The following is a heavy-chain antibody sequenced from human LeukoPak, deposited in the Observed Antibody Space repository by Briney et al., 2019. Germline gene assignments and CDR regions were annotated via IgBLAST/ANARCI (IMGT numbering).Heavy chain of an antibody. D-gene: IGHD5-18*01. CDR2: INHSGST. CDR1: GGSFSGYY. V-gene: IGHV4-34*01. Sequence: SETLSLTCAVYGGSFSGYYWSWIRQPPGKGLEWIGEINHSGSTNYNPSLKSRVTISVDTSKNQFSLKLSSVTAADTAVYYCARGYSRIIDYRGQGTLVTVSS. J-gene: IGHJ4*02. CDR3: ARGYSRIIDY.